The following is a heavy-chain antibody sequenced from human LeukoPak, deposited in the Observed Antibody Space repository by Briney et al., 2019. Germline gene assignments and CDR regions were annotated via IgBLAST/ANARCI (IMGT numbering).Heavy chain of an antibody. Sequence: PGGSLRLSCAASGFTFSSYEMNCVRQAPGKGLEWVSYISSSGKTIYYADSVKGRFTISRDNAKSSLYLQMNSLRAEDTAVYYCARQVTGRFDYWGQGTVVTVSS. V-gene: IGHV3-48*03. D-gene: IGHD4-23*01. CDR1: GFTFSSYE. J-gene: IGHJ4*02. CDR3: ARQVTGRFDY. CDR2: ISSSGKTI.